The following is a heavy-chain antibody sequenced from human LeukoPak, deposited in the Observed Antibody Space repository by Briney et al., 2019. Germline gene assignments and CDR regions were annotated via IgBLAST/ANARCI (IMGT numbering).Heavy chain of an antibody. Sequence: ASVKVSCKTSGCTFTNYGITWVRQAPGQGLEWMGWISSYNANTKYAEKFQGRISMTTDTSTSTAYMELTSLRSDDTAVHYCARGIFALDYWGQGTLVTVSS. CDR2: ISSYNANT. V-gene: IGHV1-18*01. J-gene: IGHJ4*02. D-gene: IGHD3-3*02. CDR1: GCTFTNYG. CDR3: ARGIFALDY.